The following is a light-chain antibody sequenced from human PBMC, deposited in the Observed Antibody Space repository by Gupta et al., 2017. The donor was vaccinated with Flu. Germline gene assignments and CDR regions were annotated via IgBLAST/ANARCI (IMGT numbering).Light chain of an antibody. Sequence: DIQMTQSPSSLSASVGDRVTITCQASQDISNYLNWYQQKPGKAPKLLIYDASNLETGVPSRFSGSGSGTDFTVTIRSLQPEDIATYDCQQYENLRVTFGQGTRLEMK. CDR1: QDISNY. CDR3: QQYENLRVT. J-gene: IGKJ5*01. V-gene: IGKV1-33*01. CDR2: DAS.